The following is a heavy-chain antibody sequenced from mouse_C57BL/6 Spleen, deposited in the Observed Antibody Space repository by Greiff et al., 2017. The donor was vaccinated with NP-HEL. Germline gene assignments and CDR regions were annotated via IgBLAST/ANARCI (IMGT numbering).Heavy chain of an antibody. CDR3: ARRAGTYGYAMDY. V-gene: IGHV1-81*01. CDR2: IYPRSGNT. CDR1: GYTFTSYG. Sequence: QVQLKQSGAELARPGASVKLSCKASGYTFTSYGISWVKQRTGQGLEWIGEIYPRSGNTYYNEKFKGKATLTADKSSSTAYMELRSLTSEDSAVYFCARRAGTYGYAMDYWGQGTSVTVSS. D-gene: IGHD3-3*01. J-gene: IGHJ4*01.